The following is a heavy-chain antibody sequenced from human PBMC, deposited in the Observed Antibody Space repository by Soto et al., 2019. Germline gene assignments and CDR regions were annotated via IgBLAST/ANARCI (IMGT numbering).Heavy chain of an antibody. CDR3: SSDRFRGTYYLRGVTYFFEE. D-gene: IGHD1-26*01. V-gene: IGHV3-7*03. J-gene: IGHJ4*02. CDR1: GLTFTDYW. CDR2: IKQDESEK. Sequence: GGSLRLSCVTYGLTFTDYWMSWVRQAPGKGLEWVANIKQDESEKNYLDSVKGRFTISRDNAKNSLYLQMNSLRAEDTAVYYCSSDRFRGTYYLRGVTYFFEEWGQGAPVTVSS.